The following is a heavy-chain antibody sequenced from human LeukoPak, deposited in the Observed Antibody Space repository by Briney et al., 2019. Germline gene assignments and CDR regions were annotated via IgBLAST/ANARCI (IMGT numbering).Heavy chain of an antibody. CDR1: DDSITMYY. CDR3: ARGRVSSSTWYSTYYYYFYMDV. V-gene: IGHV4-59*01. D-gene: IGHD1-1*01. Sequence: MPSETLSLTCSVSDDSITMYYWTWIRQPPGKGLEWIGYVDHTGSTNFNPSLNGRVSISRDTTNNLFSLRLRSVTAADTAVYFCARGRVSSSTWYSTYYYYFYMDVWGKGTTVTVSS. CDR2: VDHTGST. J-gene: IGHJ6*03.